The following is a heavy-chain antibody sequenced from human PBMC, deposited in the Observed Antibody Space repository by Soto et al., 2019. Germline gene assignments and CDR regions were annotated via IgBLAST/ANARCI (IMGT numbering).Heavy chain of an antibody. Sequence: HGESLKISCKGSGYTFTNYWIGWVRQMPGKGPEGMGIIYPGDSDTKYNPSFQGQVTISADKSITTTYLQWSSLKASDTAIYYCAASIFYYGMDVWGQGTTVTVSS. J-gene: IGHJ6*02. CDR3: AASIFYYGMDV. V-gene: IGHV5-51*01. CDR2: IYPGDSDT. CDR1: GYTFTNYW.